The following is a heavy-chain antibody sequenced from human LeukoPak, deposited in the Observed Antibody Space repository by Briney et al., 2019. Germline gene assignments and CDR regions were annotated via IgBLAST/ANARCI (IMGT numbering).Heavy chain of an antibody. V-gene: IGHV1-2*02. J-gene: IGHJ4*02. CDR3: ARLSWYDSSGYYYGVRDY. Sequence: ASVKVSCKASGYTFTGYYMHWVRQAPGQGLEWMVWINPNSGGTNYAQKFQGRVTMTRDTSISTAYMELSRLRSDDTAVYYCARLSWYDSSGYYYGVRDYWGQGTLVTVSS. CDR1: GYTFTGYY. D-gene: IGHD3-22*01. CDR2: INPNSGGT.